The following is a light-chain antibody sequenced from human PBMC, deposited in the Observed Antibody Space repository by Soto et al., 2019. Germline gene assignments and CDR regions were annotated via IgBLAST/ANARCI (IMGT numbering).Light chain of an antibody. CDR2: SVS. CDR3: CSYAGSYTYV. J-gene: IGLJ1*01. CDR1: SSDVGGHNY. V-gene: IGLV2-11*01. Sequence: QSVLTQPRSVSGSPGQSVTISCTGTSSDVGGHNYVSWYQQYPGKAPKLLLSSVSKRPSGVPDRFSGSKSGNTASLTISGLQDEDEADYYCCSYAGSYTYVFGTGTQLTVL.